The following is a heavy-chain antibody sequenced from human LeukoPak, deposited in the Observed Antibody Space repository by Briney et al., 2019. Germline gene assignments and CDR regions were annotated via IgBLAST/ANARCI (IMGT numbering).Heavy chain of an antibody. V-gene: IGHV3-21*01. J-gene: IGHJ4*02. D-gene: IGHD2-2*02. Sequence: GGSLRLSCAASGFTFSSYSMNWVRQAPGKGLEWVSSISSSSSYIYYADSVKGRFTISRDNAKNSLYLQMNSLRAEDTAVYSCAREVRWGYCSSTSCYTSWCQGTLVTVSS. CDR1: GFTFSSYS. CDR2: ISSSSSYI. CDR3: AREVRWGYCSSTSCYTS.